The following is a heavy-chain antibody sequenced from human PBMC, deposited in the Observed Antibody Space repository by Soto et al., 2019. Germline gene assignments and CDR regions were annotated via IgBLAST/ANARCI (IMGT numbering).Heavy chain of an antibody. CDR3: ARALTMIVVAFNPIQGY. V-gene: IGHV3-7*03. J-gene: IGHJ4*02. CDR2: IKQDGSEK. Sequence: QTGGSLRLSCAASGFTFSSYWMSWVRQAPGKGLEWVANIKQDGSEKYYVDSVKGRFTISRDNAKNSLYLQMNSLRAEDTAVYYCARALTMIVVAFNPIQGYWGQGTLVTVSS. CDR1: GFTFSSYW. D-gene: IGHD3-22*01.